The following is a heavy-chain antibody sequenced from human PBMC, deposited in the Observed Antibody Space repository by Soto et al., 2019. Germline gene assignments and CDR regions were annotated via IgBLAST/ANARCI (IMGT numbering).Heavy chain of an antibody. D-gene: IGHD3-16*02. CDR2: ISSSSSTI. Sequence: QPGESLRLSCAASGFTFSSYSMNWVRQAPGKGLERVSYISSSSSTIYYADSVKGRFTISRDNAKNSLYLQMNSLRAEDTAVYYCARVYYDYIWGSYRYMTPFDYWGQGT. CDR1: GFTFSSYS. V-gene: IGHV3-48*01. J-gene: IGHJ4*02. CDR3: ARVYYDYIWGSYRYMTPFDY.